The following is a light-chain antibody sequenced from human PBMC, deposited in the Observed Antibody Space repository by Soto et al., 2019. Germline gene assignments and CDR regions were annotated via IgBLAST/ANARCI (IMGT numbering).Light chain of an antibody. V-gene: IGLV2-14*01. J-gene: IGLJ1*01. CDR2: EVS. CDR3: SSYTSSSTYV. CDR1: SSDVGGYNY. Sequence: QSVLTPPASVSGSPGQSTTLSCTGTSSDVGGYNYVSWYQQHPGKAPKLMLYEVSNRPSGVSFRFSGSKSGNTASLTISGLQAEDEADYYCSSYTSSSTYVFGTGTKATVL.